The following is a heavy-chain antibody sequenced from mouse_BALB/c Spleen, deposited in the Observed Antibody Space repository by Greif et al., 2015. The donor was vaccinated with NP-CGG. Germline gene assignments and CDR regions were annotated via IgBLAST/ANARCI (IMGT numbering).Heavy chain of an antibody. CDR2: ISSGSSTI. CDR3: AKRDYRYGWFAY. Sequence: EVKLVDSGGGLVQPGGSRKLSCAASGFTFSSFGMHWVRQAPEKGLEWVAYISSGSSTIYYADTVKGRFTISRDNPKNTLFLQMTSLRSEDTAMYYCAKRDYRYGWFAYWGQGTLVTVSA. V-gene: IGHV5-17*02. CDR1: GFTFSSFG. J-gene: IGHJ3*01. D-gene: IGHD2-14*01.